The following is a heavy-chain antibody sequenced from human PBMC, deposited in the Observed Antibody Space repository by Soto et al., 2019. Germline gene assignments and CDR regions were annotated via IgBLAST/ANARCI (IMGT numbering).Heavy chain of an antibody. D-gene: IGHD6-13*01. CDR2: IYYSGST. J-gene: IGHJ4*02. CDR3: AREKDSAGDY. CDR1: GGSISSSSYY. Sequence: SETLSLTCTVSGGSISSSSYYWGWIRQPPGKGLEWIGSIYYSGSTYYNPSLKSRVTISVDTSKNQFSLKLSSVTAADTAVYYCAREKDSAGDYWGQGTLVTVSS. V-gene: IGHV4-39*02.